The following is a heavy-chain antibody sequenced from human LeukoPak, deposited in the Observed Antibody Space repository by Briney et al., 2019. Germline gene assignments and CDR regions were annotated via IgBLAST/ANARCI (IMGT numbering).Heavy chain of an antibody. Sequence: ASVRVSCKASGYTFTSHGITWVGQAPGQGREWMGWISVYNGNTNYAQKVQARVTMTTDTSTSTACMELRGLRSDDTAVYYCARDQSADTAMADAFDIWGQGTMVTVSS. D-gene: IGHD5-18*01. CDR1: GYTFTSHG. J-gene: IGHJ3*02. CDR2: ISVYNGNT. V-gene: IGHV1-18*01. CDR3: ARDQSADTAMADAFDI.